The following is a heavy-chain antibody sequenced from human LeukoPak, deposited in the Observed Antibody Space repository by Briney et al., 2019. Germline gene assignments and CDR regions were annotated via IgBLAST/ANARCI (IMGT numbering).Heavy chain of an antibody. V-gene: IGHV3-23*01. Sequence: GGSLRLSCAASGFTFSSYAMSWVRQAPGKGLEWVSAISGGGGSTYYADSVKGRFTISRDNSKNTLYLQMNSLRAEDTAVYYCAKSTAIAVAGDDYWGQGTLVTVSS. J-gene: IGHJ4*02. CDR1: GFTFSSYA. D-gene: IGHD6-19*01. CDR3: AKSTAIAVAGDDY. CDR2: ISGGGGST.